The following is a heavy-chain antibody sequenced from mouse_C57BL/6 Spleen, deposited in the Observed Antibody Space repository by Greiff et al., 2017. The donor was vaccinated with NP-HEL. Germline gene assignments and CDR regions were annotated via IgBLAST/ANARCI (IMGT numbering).Heavy chain of an antibody. D-gene: IGHD1-1*01. CDR2: IYPGSGST. J-gene: IGHJ2*01. CDR1: GYTFTGYW. CDR3: ASYYYVSRYYFDY. V-gene: IGHV1-55*01. Sequence: VQLQQPGAELVKPGASVKMSCKASGYTFTGYWITWVKQRPGQGLEWIGDIYPGSGSTNYNEKFKSKATLTVDTSSSTAYMQLSSLTSEDSAVYYCASYYYVSRYYFDYWGQGTTLTVSS.